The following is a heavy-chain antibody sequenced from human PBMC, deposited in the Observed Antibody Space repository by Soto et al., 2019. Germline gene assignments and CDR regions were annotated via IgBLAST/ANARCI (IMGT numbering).Heavy chain of an antibody. D-gene: IGHD4-17*01. CDR3: AKDFLDYGDYVKWFDP. J-gene: IGHJ5*02. V-gene: IGHV3-30*18. CDR2: ISYDGSNK. CDR1: GFTFSSYG. Sequence: PGGSLRLSCAASGFTFSSYGMHWVRQAPGKGLEWVAVISYDGSNKYYADSVKGRFTISRDNSKNTLYLQMNSLRAEDTAVHYCAKDFLDYGDYVKWFDPWGQGTLVTVSS.